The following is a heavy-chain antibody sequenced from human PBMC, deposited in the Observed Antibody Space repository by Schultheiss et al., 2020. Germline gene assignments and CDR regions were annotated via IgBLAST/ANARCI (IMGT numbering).Heavy chain of an antibody. CDR1: GFTFSSYA. CDR2: ISSSSSYI. J-gene: IGHJ6*02. Sequence: GGSLRLSCAASGFTFSSYAMSWVRQAPGKGLEWVSSISSSSSYIYYADSVKGRFTISRDNSKNTLYLQMNSLRAEDTAVYYCARDDYYGMDVWGQGTTVTVSS. CDR3: ARDDYYGMDV. V-gene: IGHV3-21*01.